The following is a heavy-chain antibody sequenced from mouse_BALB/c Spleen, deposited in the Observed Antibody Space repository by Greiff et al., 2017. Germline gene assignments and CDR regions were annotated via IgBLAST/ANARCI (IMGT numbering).Heavy chain of an antibody. J-gene: IGHJ3*01. CDR3: TRSYFGNYCFAY. Sequence: QVQLQQSGAELMKPGASVKISCKATGYTFSSYWIEWVKQRPGHGLEWIGEILPGSGSTNYNEKFKGKARFTADTSSNTAYMQLSSLTSEDSAVYYCTRSYFGNYCFAYWGQGTLVTVSA. D-gene: IGHD2-10*01. CDR2: ILPGSGST. CDR1: GYTFSSYW. V-gene: IGHV1-9*01.